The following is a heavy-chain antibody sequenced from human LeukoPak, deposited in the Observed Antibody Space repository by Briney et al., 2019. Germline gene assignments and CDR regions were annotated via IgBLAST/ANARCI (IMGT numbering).Heavy chain of an antibody. D-gene: IGHD3-22*01. CDR2: ISDDGSNK. J-gene: IGHJ5*02. Sequence: GGSLRLSCAASGFTLSSYGMHWVRQAPGKGLEWVAVISDDGSNKYYADSVKGRFTISRDNSKNTLYLQMNSLRAEDTAVYYCAKDAPPRYYYDSSGLATTNWFDPWGQGTLVTVSS. V-gene: IGHV3-30*18. CDR3: AKDAPPRYYYDSSGLATTNWFDP. CDR1: GFTLSSYG.